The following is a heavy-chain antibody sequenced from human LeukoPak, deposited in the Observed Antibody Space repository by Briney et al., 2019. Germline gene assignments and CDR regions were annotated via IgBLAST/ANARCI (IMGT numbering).Heavy chain of an antibody. D-gene: IGHD5-24*01. Sequence: GASVKVSCKASGNTFTGYYMHWVRQAPGQGLEWMGWINPNSGGTNYAQKFQGRVTMTRDTSISTAYMELSRLRSDDTAVYYCARRVMATQYGMDVWGQGTTVTVSS. J-gene: IGHJ6*02. CDR3: ARRVMATQYGMDV. CDR2: INPNSGGT. CDR1: GNTFTGYY. V-gene: IGHV1-2*02.